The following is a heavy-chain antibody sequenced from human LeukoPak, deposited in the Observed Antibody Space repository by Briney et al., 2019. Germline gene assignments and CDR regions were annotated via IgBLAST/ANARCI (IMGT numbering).Heavy chain of an antibody. Sequence: GGSLRLSCAASGFTFGSYAMNWVRLAPGTGLQWVSALTDNGNTIYYADSVKGRFTISRDNSKNTLYLQMNSLRAEDTAVYYCATLRLSDHFDYWGQGTLVTVSS. CDR1: GFTFGSYA. J-gene: IGHJ4*02. CDR3: ATLRLSDHFDY. V-gene: IGHV3-23*01. CDR2: LTDNGNTI. D-gene: IGHD2-15*01.